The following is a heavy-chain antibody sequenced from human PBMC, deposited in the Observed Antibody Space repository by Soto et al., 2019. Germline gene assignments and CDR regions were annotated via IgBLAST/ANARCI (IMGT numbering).Heavy chain of an antibody. J-gene: IGHJ4*02. V-gene: IGHV1-46*01. CDR1: GYIFTTYY. CDR2: INPSDGGT. D-gene: IGHD3-9*01. Sequence: VKVSCKASGYIFTTYYIHWIRQAPGQGLEWMGIINPSDGGTNYAQNFQGRVTMTRDTSTSTVYMELSSLRSEDTAVYYCATTNYDDILTGYDYWGQGTLVTVSS. CDR3: ATTNYDDILTGYDY.